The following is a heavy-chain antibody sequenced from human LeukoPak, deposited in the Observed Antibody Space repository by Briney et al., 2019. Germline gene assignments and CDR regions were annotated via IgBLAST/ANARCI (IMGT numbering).Heavy chain of an antibody. D-gene: IGHD3-10*01. CDR1: GFTFSDYY. J-gene: IGHJ4*02. Sequence: GGSLRLSCAASGFTFSDYYMSWIRQAPGKGLEWVSYSSTSGRTIYYADSVKGRFTISRDNAKNSLYLQMNSLRVEDTAVYYCTKLAKYFYGSETYYFFEHWGQGTPVTASS. CDR2: SSTSGRTI. CDR3: TKLAKYFYGSETYYFFEH. V-gene: IGHV3-11*04.